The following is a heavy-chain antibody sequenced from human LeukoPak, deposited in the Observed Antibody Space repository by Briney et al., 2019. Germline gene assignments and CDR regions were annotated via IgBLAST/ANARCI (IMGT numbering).Heavy chain of an antibody. CDR1: GGSISSGSYY. D-gene: IGHD5-18*01. CDR3: ARDVGGYRYGYRPTELYWYFDL. Sequence: TPSETLSLTCTVSGGSISSGSYYWTWIRQPAGKGLEWIGRISTSGRTNFNPSLKSRVTISIDTSKNQISLKLSSVTAADTAVYYCARDVGGYRYGYRPTELYWYFDLWGRGTLVTVSS. CDR2: ISTSGRT. V-gene: IGHV4-61*02. J-gene: IGHJ2*01.